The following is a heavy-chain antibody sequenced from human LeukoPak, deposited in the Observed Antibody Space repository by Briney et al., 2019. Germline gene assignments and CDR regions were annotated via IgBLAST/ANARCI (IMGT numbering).Heavy chain of an antibody. CDR3: ARNFDC. CDR2: ISSSSTTI. CDR1: GFTFSGYW. Sequence: GGSLRLSCAASGFTFSGYWMSWVRQAPGKGLEWVSYISSSSTTIYYADSVKGRFTISRDNAKNSLYLQMNSLRDEDTAVYYCARNFDCWGQGTLVTVSS. J-gene: IGHJ4*02. V-gene: IGHV3-48*02.